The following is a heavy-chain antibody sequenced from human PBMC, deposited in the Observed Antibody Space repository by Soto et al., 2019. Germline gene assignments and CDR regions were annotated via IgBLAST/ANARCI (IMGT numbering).Heavy chain of an antibody. Sequence: PGGSLRLSCAASGFTFSSYGMHWVRQAPGRGLEWVANINQDGSEKYYVDSVRGRFIISRDNAENSLYLQMNSLRAEDTALYYCARDGVAAGLYLDNWGQGTLVTVSS. D-gene: IGHD6-19*01. J-gene: IGHJ4*02. CDR3: ARDGVAAGLYLDN. CDR1: GFTFSSYG. CDR2: INQDGSEK. V-gene: IGHV3-7*01.